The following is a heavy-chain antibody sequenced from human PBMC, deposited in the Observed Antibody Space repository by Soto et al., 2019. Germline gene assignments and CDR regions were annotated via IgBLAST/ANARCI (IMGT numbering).Heavy chain of an antibody. CDR2: FIPSFGTA. CDR3: AAGYSARYSRFDF. CDR1: GDTFTKLG. V-gene: IGHV1-69*13. D-gene: IGHD1-26*01. J-gene: IGHJ4*02. Sequence: SVKVSCKASGDTFTKLGFTWVRQAPGQGLEWVGQFIPSFGTAKYAPKFQGRVTIAADESTNIASMELTSLRTEDTAIYYCAAGYSARYSRFDFWGQGTQVTVSS.